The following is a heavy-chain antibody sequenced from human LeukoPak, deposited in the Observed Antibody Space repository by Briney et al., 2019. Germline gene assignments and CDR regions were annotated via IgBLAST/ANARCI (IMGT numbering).Heavy chain of an antibody. D-gene: IGHD3-22*01. J-gene: IGHJ4*02. V-gene: IGHV1-2*02. CDR1: AYTFTGYY. CDR3: ARLPYYYDSSGYIMPTEFDY. Sequence: ASVKVSCKASAYTFTGYYMHWVRQAPGQGLEWMGWINPNSGGTNYAQKFQGRVTMTRDTSISTAYMELSRLRSDDTAVYYCARLPYYYDSSGYIMPTEFDYWGQGTLVTVSS. CDR2: INPNSGGT.